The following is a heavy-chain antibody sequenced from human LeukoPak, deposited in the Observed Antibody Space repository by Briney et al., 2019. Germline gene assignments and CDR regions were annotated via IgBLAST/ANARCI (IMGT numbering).Heavy chain of an antibody. CDR2: IYHSGST. Sequence: SETLSLTCAVSGGSISSGGYSWSWRRQPPGKGLEWIGYIYHSGSTYYNPSLKSRVTISVDRSKNQFSLKLSSVTAADTAVYYCARGLAAAVDAFDIWGQGTMVTVSS. CDR3: ARGLAAAVDAFDI. V-gene: IGHV4-30-2*01. J-gene: IGHJ3*02. D-gene: IGHD6-13*01. CDR1: GGSISSGGYS.